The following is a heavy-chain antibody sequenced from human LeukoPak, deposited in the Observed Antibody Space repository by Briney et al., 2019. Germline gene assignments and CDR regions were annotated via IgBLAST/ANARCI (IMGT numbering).Heavy chain of an antibody. CDR1: GFTFSSYS. CDR3: ARVGGSGSYGPPVDY. D-gene: IGHD3-10*01. J-gene: IGHJ4*02. CDR2: ISSSSSYI. V-gene: IGHV3-21*01. Sequence: PGGSLRLSCAASGFTFSSYSMNWVRQAPGKGLEWVSSISSSSSYIYYADSVKGRFTISRDNAKNSLYLQMNSLRAEDTAVYYCARVGGSGSYGPPVDYWGQGTLVTVSS.